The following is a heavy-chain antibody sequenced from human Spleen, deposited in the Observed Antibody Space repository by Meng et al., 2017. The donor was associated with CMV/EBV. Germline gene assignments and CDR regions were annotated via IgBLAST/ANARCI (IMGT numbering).Heavy chain of an antibody. CDR3: ARDPMGYCFGISCYYRGGCDY. V-gene: IGHV1-2*02. J-gene: IGHJ4*02. D-gene: IGHD2-15*01. Sequence: ASVQVSCKASGYTFTDYYIHCVRQAPGQGLDWMGWINPNTGGANYAQRFQGRVTMTRDTSITTAYMELSSLRSEDTAMYYCARDPMGYCFGISCYYRGGCDYWAQGTLVTVSS. CDR2: INPNTGGA. CDR1: GYTFTDYY.